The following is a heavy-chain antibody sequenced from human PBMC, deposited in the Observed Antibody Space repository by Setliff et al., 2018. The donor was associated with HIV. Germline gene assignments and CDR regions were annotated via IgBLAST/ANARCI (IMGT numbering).Heavy chain of an antibody. Sequence: LRLSCAASGFTFDRFWMHWVRQAPGKGLVWGSRVNRDGSSTTYADSVKDRFTISRDNAKNTLYLQMNSLRAEDTGVYYCHSGYDTEEQSYFDYWGQGALVTVSS. CDR2: VNRDGSST. CDR3: HSGYDTEEQSYFDY. D-gene: IGHD5-12*01. J-gene: IGHJ4*02. V-gene: IGHV3-74*01. CDR1: GFTFDRFW.